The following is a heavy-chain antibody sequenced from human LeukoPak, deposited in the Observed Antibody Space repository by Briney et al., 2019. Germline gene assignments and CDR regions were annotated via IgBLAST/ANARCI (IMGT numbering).Heavy chain of an antibody. Sequence: SQTLSLTCAISGDRVSSNSAAWNWIRQSPSRGLEWLGRTYYRSKWYNDYAVSVKSRITINPDTSKNQFSLQLNSVTPEDTAVYYCARDGARIAAAGSYYGMDVWGQGTTVTVSS. CDR1: GDRVSSNSAA. D-gene: IGHD6-13*01. CDR2: TYYRSKWYN. V-gene: IGHV6-1*01. CDR3: ARDGARIAAAGSYYGMDV. J-gene: IGHJ6*02.